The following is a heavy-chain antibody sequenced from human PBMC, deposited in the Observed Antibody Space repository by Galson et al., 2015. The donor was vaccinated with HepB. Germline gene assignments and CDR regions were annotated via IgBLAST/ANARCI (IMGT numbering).Heavy chain of an antibody. CDR3: ARVPSYYYGSGNVDY. Sequence: SVKVSCKASGYTFTSYDINWVRQATGQGHEWMGWMNPNSGNTGYAQKFQGRVTMTRNTSISTAYMELSSLRSEDTAVYYCARVPSYYYGSGNVDYWGQGTLVTVSS. J-gene: IGHJ4*02. V-gene: IGHV1-8*01. D-gene: IGHD3-10*01. CDR1: GYTFTSYD. CDR2: MNPNSGNT.